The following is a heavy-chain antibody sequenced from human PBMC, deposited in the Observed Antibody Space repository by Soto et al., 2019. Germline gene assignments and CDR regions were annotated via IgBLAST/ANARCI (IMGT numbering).Heavy chain of an antibody. CDR2: IYFDGKT. CDR3: ARAPYYSFWSGYSDNWVDP. V-gene: IGHV4-59*01. CDR1: GGSINTYY. Sequence: SETLSLTCTVSGGSINTYYWTWIRQPPGKGLEWIGFIYFDGKTDYNPSLKSRVTISVDMSKNQFSLKLNSVTAADTAVYYCARAPYYSFWSGYSDNWVDPWGQGTLVTVSS. J-gene: IGHJ5*02. D-gene: IGHD3-3*01.